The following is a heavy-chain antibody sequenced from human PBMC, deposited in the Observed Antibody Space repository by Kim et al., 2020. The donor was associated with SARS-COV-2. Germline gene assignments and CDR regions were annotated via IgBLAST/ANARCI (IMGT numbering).Heavy chain of an antibody. V-gene: IGHV1-69*13. Sequence: SVKVSCKTSGYRFSDFGITWVRQAPGQGLEWMGGIIPIFGTANYAQKFQGRVTITADESTSTAYMELSSLRSEDTAVYYCARGGPTYYYDSSGRGFDYWGQGTLVTVSS. CDR3: ARGGPTYYYDSSGRGFDY. CDR1: GYRFSDFG. D-gene: IGHD3-22*01. J-gene: IGHJ4*02. CDR2: IIPIFGTA.